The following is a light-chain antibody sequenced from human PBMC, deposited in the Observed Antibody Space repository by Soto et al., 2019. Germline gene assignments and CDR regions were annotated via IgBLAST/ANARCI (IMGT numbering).Light chain of an antibody. V-gene: IGLV3-1*01. CDR1: KLGDKY. Sequence: SYELTQPPSVSVSPGQTASITCSGDKLGDKYACWYQQKPGQSPVLVIYQDSKRPSGIPERFSGSNSGNTATLTISGTQAMDEADCYCQAWDSSTGVVFGGGTKLTVL. CDR3: QAWDSSTGVV. J-gene: IGLJ2*01. CDR2: QDS.